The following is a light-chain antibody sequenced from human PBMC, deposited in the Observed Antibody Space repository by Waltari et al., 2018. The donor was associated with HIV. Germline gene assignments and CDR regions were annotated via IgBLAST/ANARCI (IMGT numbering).Light chain of an antibody. CDR3: QSYDSSLV. CDR2: GDN. Sequence: QSVLTQPPSVSGAPGQRLTISCTGSSSNIGAGSDVHRYKQIAGAAPKLLIYGDNDRPSGVPDRFTGSKSGTSASLAITGLQAEDAADYYCQSYDSSLVFGGGTKLTV. J-gene: IGLJ2*01. CDR1: SSNIGAGSD. V-gene: IGLV1-40*01.